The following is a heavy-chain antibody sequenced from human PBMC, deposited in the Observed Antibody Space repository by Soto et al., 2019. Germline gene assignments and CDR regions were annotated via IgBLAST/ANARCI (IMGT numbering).Heavy chain of an antibody. CDR2: INHSGST. CDR1: GGSFSGYY. J-gene: IGHJ6*03. CDR3: ARGENIYGSGGGYYYYYYMDV. Sequence: SETLSLTCAVYGGSFSGYYWSWIRQPPGKGLEWIGEINHSGSTNYNPSLKSRVTISVDTSKNQFSLKLSSVTAADTAVYYCARGENIYGSGGGYYYYYYMDVWGKGTTVTVSS. V-gene: IGHV4-34*01. D-gene: IGHD3-10*01.